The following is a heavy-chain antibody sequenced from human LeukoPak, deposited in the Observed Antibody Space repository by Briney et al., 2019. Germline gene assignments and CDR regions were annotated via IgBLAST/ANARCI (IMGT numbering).Heavy chain of an antibody. CDR2: IYYSGST. CDR1: GGSISSYY. D-gene: IGHD6-13*01. J-gene: IGHJ5*02. Sequence: SETLSLTCTVSGGSISSYYWSWIRQPPGKGLEWIGYIYYSGSTNYNPSLKSRVTISVDTSKNQFSLKLSSVTAADTAVYYCARDIVAAAAKYNWFDPWGQGTLVTVSS. V-gene: IGHV4-59*01. CDR3: ARDIVAAAAKYNWFDP.